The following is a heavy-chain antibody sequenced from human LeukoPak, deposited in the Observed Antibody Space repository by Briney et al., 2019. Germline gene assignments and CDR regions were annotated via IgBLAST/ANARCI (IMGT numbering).Heavy chain of an antibody. Sequence: SVKVSCKASGGTFSRFTISWVRQAPGQGFEWMGGITPIFGTANFAQKFQGRVSITADESTSTAFMELSSLRSEDTAVYYCARETRTFSIVVVPAAMWPYYYYGMDVWGQGTTVTVSS. D-gene: IGHD2-2*01. CDR1: GGTFSRFT. V-gene: IGHV1-69*13. J-gene: IGHJ6*02. CDR2: ITPIFGTA. CDR3: ARETRTFSIVVVPAAMWPYYYYGMDV.